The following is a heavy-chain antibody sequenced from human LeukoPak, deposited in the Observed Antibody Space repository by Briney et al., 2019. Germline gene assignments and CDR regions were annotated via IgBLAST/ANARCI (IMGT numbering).Heavy chain of an antibody. J-gene: IGHJ5*02. CDR3: ARRHSGSYYGKHWFDP. Sequence: KPSETLSLTCTVSGGSISSSSYNWAWIRQPPGKALEWIGSIYYTGSTDYNPSLKSRVTIPIDTSKNQFSLHLSSVTAADTAVYYCARRHSGSYYGKHWFDPWGQGTLITVSS. CDR1: GGSISSSSYN. D-gene: IGHD1-26*01. CDR2: IYYTGST. V-gene: IGHV4-39*01.